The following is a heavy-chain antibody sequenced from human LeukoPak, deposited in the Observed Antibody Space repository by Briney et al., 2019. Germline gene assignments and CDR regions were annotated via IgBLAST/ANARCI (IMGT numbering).Heavy chain of an antibody. CDR1: GFTFSDHY. Sequence: GGSLRLSCAASGFTFSDHYVDWVRQAPGKGLEWVGRSRNKVKGYTTQYAASVKGRFTISRDDSKNSLYLQLNSLKTEDTAVYYCARIGNYYDSRGSFWGQGTLVTVSS. V-gene: IGHV3-72*01. J-gene: IGHJ4*02. D-gene: IGHD3-22*01. CDR3: ARIGNYYDSRGSF. CDR2: SRNKVKGYTT.